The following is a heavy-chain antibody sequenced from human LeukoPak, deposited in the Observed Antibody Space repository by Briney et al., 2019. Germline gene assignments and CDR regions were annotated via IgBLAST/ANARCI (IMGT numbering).Heavy chain of an antibody. V-gene: IGHV4-4*07. Sequence: KPSGTLSLTCTVSGGSISSYYWSWIRQPAGKGLEWIGRIYTSGSTSYNPSLKSRVTMSVDTSKNQFSLKLSSVTAADTAVYYCARSYYDFWSGYSPYYYYYMDVWGKGTTVTVSS. J-gene: IGHJ6*03. CDR3: ARSYYDFWSGYSPYYYYYMDV. CDR1: GGSISSYY. CDR2: IYTSGST. D-gene: IGHD3-3*01.